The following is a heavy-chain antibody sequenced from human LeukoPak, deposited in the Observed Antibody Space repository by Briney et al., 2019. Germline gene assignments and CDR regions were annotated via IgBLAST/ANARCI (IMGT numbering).Heavy chain of an antibody. V-gene: IGHV1-69*05. D-gene: IGHD6-6*01. CDR2: IIPIFGTA. CDR1: GGTFSSYA. Sequence: SVKVSCKASGGTFSSYAISWVRQAPGQGLEWMGRIIPIFGTAKYAQKFQGRVTIITDESTSTAYMELSSLRSEDTAVYYCARQLVWGNWFDPWGQGTLVTVSS. CDR3: ARQLVWGNWFDP. J-gene: IGHJ5*02.